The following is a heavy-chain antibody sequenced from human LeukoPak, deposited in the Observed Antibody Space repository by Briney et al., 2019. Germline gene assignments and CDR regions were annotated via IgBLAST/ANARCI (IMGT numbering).Heavy chain of an antibody. CDR2: IYYSGST. D-gene: IGHD4-23*01. Sequence: PSQTLSLTCTVSGASISSGDYLWSWIRQPPGMGLEWIGYIYYSGSTYYNPSLKSRVTISVDTSKNQFSLKLSSVTAADTAVYCCARDDPRIFHDYGGNSGGRAFDIWGQGTMVTVSS. J-gene: IGHJ3*02. V-gene: IGHV4-30-4*01. CDR3: ARDDPRIFHDYGGNSGGRAFDI. CDR1: GASISSGDYL.